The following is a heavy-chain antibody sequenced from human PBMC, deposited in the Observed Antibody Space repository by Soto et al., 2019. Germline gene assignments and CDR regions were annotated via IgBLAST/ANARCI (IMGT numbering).Heavy chain of an antibody. CDR2: IDHSGST. CDR1: GGSFNGYY. V-gene: IGHV4-34*01. Sequence: SETLSLTCAVYGGSFNGYYWTWIRQPPGKGPEWIGDIDHSGSTNYNPSLKSRVTISVDTSKNQFSLKVRSVTAADMAVFYCARDPDKYYFDSWGRRTQVTVSS. CDR3: ARDPDKYYFDS. J-gene: IGHJ4*02.